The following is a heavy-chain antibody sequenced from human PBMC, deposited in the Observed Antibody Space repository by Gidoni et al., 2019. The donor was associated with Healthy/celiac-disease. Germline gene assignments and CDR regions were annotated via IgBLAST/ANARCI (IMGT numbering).Heavy chain of an antibody. CDR2: ISSSSSYI. Sequence: EVQLVESGGGLVKPGGSLRLSCAASGFTFSSYSMNWVRQAPGKGLEWVSSISSSSSYIYYADSVKGRFTISRDNAKNSLYLQMNSLRAEDTAVYYCARIFDFWSGYHDSDAFDIWGQGTMVTVSS. CDR3: ARIFDFWSGYHDSDAFDI. V-gene: IGHV3-21*01. J-gene: IGHJ3*02. D-gene: IGHD3-3*01. CDR1: GFTFSSYS.